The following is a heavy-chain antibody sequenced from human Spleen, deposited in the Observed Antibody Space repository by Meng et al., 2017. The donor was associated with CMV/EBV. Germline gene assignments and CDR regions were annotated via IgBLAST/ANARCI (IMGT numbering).Heavy chain of an antibody. J-gene: IGHJ4*02. Sequence: ASVKVSCKASGYIFTGYYMHWVRQAPGQGLEWMGWINPNSGGTNYAQRFQGRVTLTRDTSISTAYMELSRLRSDDTAVYYCARAVGLGGDIDYWGQGTLVTVSS. CDR1: GYIFTGYY. V-gene: IGHV1-2*02. CDR2: INPNSGGT. CDR3: ARAVGLGGDIDY. D-gene: IGHD2-21*01.